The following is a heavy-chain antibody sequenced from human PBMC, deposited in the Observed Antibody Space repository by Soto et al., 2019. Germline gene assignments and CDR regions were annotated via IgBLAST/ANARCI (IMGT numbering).Heavy chain of an antibody. J-gene: IGHJ4*02. CDR1: GFTFRTYG. CDR3: AKDSRYYSDSGSYLFDY. D-gene: IGHD3-10*01. V-gene: IGHV3-30*18. CDR2: ISFDGNNK. Sequence: GRSPSLSCAASGFTFRTYGMHWVRQAPGKGLEWVALISFDGNNKYYADSVKGRFTISRDTSKNTLYLQMNSLRTEDTAVYYCAKDSRYYSDSGSYLFDYWGQGTLVTVSS.